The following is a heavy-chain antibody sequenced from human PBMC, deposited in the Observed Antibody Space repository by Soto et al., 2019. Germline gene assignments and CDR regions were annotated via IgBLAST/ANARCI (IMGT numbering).Heavy chain of an antibody. CDR2: INENGDVI. V-gene: IGHV3-48*01. Sequence: GGSLRLSCATSGFSFSSCNMNWVRQAPGRGLEWVSYINENGDVIRYADSVRGRFTISRDNDESSLFLQMSSLGAEDTAVYYCARGLGSSWFFLWGRGTLVTVSS. CDR1: GFSFSSCN. CDR3: ARGLGSSWFFL. J-gene: IGHJ4*02. D-gene: IGHD6-13*01.